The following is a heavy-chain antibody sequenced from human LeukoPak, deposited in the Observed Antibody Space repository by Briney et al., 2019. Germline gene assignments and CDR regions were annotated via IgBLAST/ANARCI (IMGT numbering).Heavy chain of an antibody. D-gene: IGHD4-23*01. CDR2: ISSSGSTI. Sequence: GGSLRLSCAASGFSFSTYVMNWVRQAPGKGLEWVAYISSSGSTIHYSDSVKGRFTISRDNAENSLYLQMNTLRAEDTATYYCARDLRGNGGVYFDCWGQGTLVTVSS. CDR3: ARDLRGNGGVYFDC. CDR1: GFSFSTYV. J-gene: IGHJ4*02. V-gene: IGHV3-48*03.